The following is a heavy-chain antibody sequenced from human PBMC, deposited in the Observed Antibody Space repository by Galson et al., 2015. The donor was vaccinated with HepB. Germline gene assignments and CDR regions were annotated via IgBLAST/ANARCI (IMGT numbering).Heavy chain of an antibody. CDR3: AKELAAAGTDWFDP. Sequence: SLRLSCAASGFTVSSYDMHWVRQAPGKGLEWVAVISYDGSNKYYADSLRSRFTISRDNSKNTLYLQMNSLRAEDTAVYYCAKELAAAGTDWFDPWGQGTLVTVSS. J-gene: IGHJ5*01. V-gene: IGHV3-30*18. D-gene: IGHD6-13*01. CDR1: GFTVSSYD. CDR2: ISYDGSNK.